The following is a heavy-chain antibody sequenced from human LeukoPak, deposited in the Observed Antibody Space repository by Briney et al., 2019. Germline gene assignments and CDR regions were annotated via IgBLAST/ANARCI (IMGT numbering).Heavy chain of an antibody. D-gene: IGHD6-13*01. J-gene: IGHJ4*02. CDR1: GFTFTSYW. CDR3: ATSTAAAGTD. V-gene: IGHV3-7*03. CDR2: IKQDGSEK. Sequence: GGSLRLSCAASGFTFTSYWMSWVRQAPGKGLEWVANIKQDGSEKYYVDSVKGRFTISRDNAQNSLYLQMNSLRAEDTAIYYCATSTAAAGTDWGQGTLVTVSS.